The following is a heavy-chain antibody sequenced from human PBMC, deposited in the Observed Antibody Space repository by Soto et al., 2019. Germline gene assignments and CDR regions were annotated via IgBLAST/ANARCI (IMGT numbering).Heavy chain of an antibody. Sequence: QITLKESGPTLVKPTQTLTLTCTFSGFSLSTSGVGVGWIRQPPGKALEWLALIYWDDDKRYSQSLKSMLTITKDTSKIQVVLTMTNMDPGDTATYYCAHRAMTTVTTGGGWFDPWGQGTLVTVSS. V-gene: IGHV2-5*02. CDR3: AHRAMTTVTTGGGWFDP. CDR1: GFSLSTSGVG. CDR2: IYWDDDK. D-gene: IGHD4-4*01. J-gene: IGHJ5*02.